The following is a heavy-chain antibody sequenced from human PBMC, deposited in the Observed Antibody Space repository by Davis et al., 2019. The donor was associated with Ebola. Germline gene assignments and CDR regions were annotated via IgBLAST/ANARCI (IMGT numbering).Heavy chain of an antibody. Sequence: PGGSLRLSCTVSGGSISSYYWSWIRQPAGKGLEWIGRIYTSGSTNYNPSLKSRVTMSVDTSKNQFSLKLSSVTAADTAVYYCARAALSNWFDPWGQGTLVTVSS. CDR1: GGSISSYY. CDR3: ARAALSNWFDP. D-gene: IGHD6-25*01. V-gene: IGHV4-4*07. CDR2: IYTSGST. J-gene: IGHJ5*02.